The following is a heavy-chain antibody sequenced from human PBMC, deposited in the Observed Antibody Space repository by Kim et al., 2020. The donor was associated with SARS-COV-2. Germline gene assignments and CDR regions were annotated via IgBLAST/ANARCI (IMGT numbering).Heavy chain of an antibody. CDR2: IYYSGST. J-gene: IGHJ5*02. Sequence: SETLSLTCIVSGGSISSSSYYWGWIRQPPGKGLEWIGSIYYSGSTYYNPSLKSRVTISVDMSKNQFSLKLSSVTAADTAVYYCARHYYDILTGYSIPGWFDPWGQGTLVTVSS. CDR1: GGSISSSSYY. V-gene: IGHV4-39*01. CDR3: ARHYYDILTGYSIPGWFDP. D-gene: IGHD3-9*01.